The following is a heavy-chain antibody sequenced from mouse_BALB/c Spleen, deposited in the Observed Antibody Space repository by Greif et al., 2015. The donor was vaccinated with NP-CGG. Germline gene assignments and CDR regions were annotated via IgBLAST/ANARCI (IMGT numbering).Heavy chain of an antibody. Sequence: VQLQQSGPELVKPGASVKISCKASGYTFTDYYINWVKQKPGQGLEWIGWIYPGSSNTKYTEKFKGKATLTVDTSSSTAYMQLCSLTSEDPVGYFCARRTGTEAMDYWGQGTSVTVSS. J-gene: IGHJ4*01. CDR2: IYPGSSNT. CDR3: ARRTGTEAMDY. V-gene: IGHV1-84*02. CDR1: GYTFTDYY. D-gene: IGHD4-1*01.